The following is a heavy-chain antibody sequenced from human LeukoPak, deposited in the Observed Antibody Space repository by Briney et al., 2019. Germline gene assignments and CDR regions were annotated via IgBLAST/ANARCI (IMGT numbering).Heavy chain of an antibody. J-gene: IGHJ4*02. CDR3: ARAGDGYTSDY. CDR1: DGSISSYY. V-gene: IGHV4-4*07. CDR2: INSSGST. D-gene: IGHD5-24*01. Sequence: SETLSLTCTVSDGSISSYYWTWIRQPAGKGLEWIGRINSSGSTNYNPSLKSRVTLSVDTSKNQFSLMLSSVTAADTAVYYCARAGDGYTSDYWGQGTLVTVSS.